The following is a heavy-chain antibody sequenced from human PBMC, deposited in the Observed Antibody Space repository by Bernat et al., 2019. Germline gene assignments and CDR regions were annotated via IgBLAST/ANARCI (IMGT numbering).Heavy chain of an antibody. J-gene: IGHJ4*02. CDR2: ISGSSTTI. Sequence: EVQLVESGGGLVQPGGSLRLSCAASGFSFSTSDMHWVRQAPGKRLEWVSFISGSSTTIYYADSVKGRFIISRDNGKNSLYLQLSSLRVEDTAVYYCARDGKRRSNYGYDFDYWGQGTLVTVSS. CDR1: GFSFSTSD. CDR3: ARDGKRRSNYGYDFDY. D-gene: IGHD3-16*01. V-gene: IGHV3-48*01.